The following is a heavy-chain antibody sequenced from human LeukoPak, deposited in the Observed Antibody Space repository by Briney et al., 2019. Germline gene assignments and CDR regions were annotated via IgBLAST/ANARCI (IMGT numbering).Heavy chain of an antibody. V-gene: IGHV3-33*01. CDR1: GFTFSSYG. CDR3: ARSRRMATLLDY. D-gene: IGHD5-24*01. CDR2: IWYDGSNK. Sequence: PGGSLRLSCAASGFTFSSYGMHWVRQAPGKGLEWVAVIWYDGSNKYYADSVKGRFTISRDNSKNTLYLQTNSLRAEDTAVYYCARSRRMATLLDYWGQGTLVTVSS. J-gene: IGHJ4*02.